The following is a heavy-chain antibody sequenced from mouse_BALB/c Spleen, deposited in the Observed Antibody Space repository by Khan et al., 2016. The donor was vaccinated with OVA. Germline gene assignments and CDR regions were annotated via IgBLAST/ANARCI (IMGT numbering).Heavy chain of an antibody. D-gene: IGHD2-14*01. V-gene: IGHV14-1*02. Sequence: VQLQQSGAELVRPGALVKLSCKASGFNIKDYYIHWVKQRPEQGLEWIGWIDPENGETVYDPKFQGKASITADTSSNTAYLQLSRLTSEDTAVHYCARSGYFAWFGYWGQGTLVTVSA. CDR3: ARSGYFAWFGY. CDR1: GFNIKDYY. CDR2: IDPENGET. J-gene: IGHJ3*01.